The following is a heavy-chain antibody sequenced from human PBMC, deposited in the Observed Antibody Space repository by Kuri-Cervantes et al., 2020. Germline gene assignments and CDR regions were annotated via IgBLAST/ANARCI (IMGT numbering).Heavy chain of an antibody. CDR1: GGSVSSGSYY. J-gene: IGHJ5*02. V-gene: IGHV4-61*01. Sequence: SETLSLTCTVSGGSVSSGSYYWSWIRQPPGKGLEWIGYIYYSGSTNYNPSLKSRVTISVDTSKNQFSLKLSSVTAADTAVYYCARGALRRIAAAGTGDWFDPWGQGTLVTVSS. CDR3: ARGALRRIAAAGTGDWFDP. D-gene: IGHD6-13*01. CDR2: IYYSGST.